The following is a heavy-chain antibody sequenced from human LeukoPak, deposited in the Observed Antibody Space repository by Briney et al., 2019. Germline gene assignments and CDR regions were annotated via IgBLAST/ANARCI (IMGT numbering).Heavy chain of an antibody. Sequence: SETLSLTCTVSGGSISSYYWTWIRQPPGKGLEWIGYISYSGSTNYNPSLKSRVTISVDKSKNQFSLKLSSVTAADTAVYYCARDRDGGSTPTRRLGGALDASDICGQGTMVPVSS. V-gene: IGHV4-59*12. J-gene: IGHJ3*02. CDR1: GGSISSYY. CDR3: ARDRDGGSTPTRRLGGALDASDI. D-gene: IGHD5-24*01. CDR2: ISYSGST.